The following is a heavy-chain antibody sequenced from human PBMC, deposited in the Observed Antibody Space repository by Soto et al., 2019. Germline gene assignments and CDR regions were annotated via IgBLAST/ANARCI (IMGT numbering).Heavy chain of an antibody. V-gene: IGHV1-69*13. J-gene: IGHJ5*02. CDR2: IIPIFGTA. CDR3: ARDLGITGSSWFDP. Sequence: SVKVSCKASGGTFSGYAISWVRQAPGQGLEWMGGIIPIFGTANYAQKFQGRVTITADESTSTAYMELSSLRSEDTAVYYCARDLGITGSSWFDPWGQGTLVTVSS. CDR1: GGTFSGYA. D-gene: IGHD1-20*01.